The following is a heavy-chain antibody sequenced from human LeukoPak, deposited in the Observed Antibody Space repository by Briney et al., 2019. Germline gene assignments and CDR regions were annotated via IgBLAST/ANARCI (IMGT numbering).Heavy chain of an antibody. V-gene: IGHV5-51*01. CDR3: ARPSSGTYYGMDV. D-gene: IGHD1-26*01. J-gene: IGHJ6*02. CDR2: IYPDDSET. CDR1: GYRFTSYW. Sequence: GESLKISCKGSGYRFTSYWIAWVRQMPGKGLEWMGTIYPDDSETSYSPSSQGQVTISADKSISTAYLQWSTLEASDTATYYCARPSSGTYYGMDVWGQGTTVTVSS.